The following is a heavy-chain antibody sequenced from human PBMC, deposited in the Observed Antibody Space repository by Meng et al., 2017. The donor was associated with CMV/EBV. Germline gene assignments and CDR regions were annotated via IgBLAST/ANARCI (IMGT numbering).Heavy chain of an antibody. J-gene: IGHJ6*02. D-gene: IGHD6-6*01. CDR2: IWYDGSNK. Sequence: GESLKISCAGSGFTFSSYAMHWVRQAPGKGLEWVAVIWYDGSNKYYADSVKGRFTISRDNSKNTLYLQMNSLRAEDTAVYYCAKMLAARPSSYYYYGMDVWGQGTTVTVSS. V-gene: IGHV3-33*06. CDR1: GFTFSSYA. CDR3: AKMLAARPSSYYYYGMDV.